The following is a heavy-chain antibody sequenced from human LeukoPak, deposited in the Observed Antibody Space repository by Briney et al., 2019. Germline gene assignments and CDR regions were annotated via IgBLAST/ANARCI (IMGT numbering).Heavy chain of an antibody. CDR3: ARAKGYSYVYGVDY. Sequence: ASVKVSCKASGYTFTSYDINWVRQATGQGLEWMGWMNPNSGNTGYAQKFQGRVTMTRNTSISTAYMELSSLRSEDTAVYYCARAKGYSYVYGVDYWGQGTLVTVSS. D-gene: IGHD5-18*01. CDR2: MNPNSGNT. J-gene: IGHJ4*02. V-gene: IGHV1-8*01. CDR1: GYTFTSYD.